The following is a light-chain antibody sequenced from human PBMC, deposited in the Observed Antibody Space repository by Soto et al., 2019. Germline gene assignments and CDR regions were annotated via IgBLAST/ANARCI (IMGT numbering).Light chain of an antibody. CDR2: GAS. Sequence: EIVMTQSPATLSVSPGEGATLSCRASQSVGSYLAWYQQKPGQAPRLLIFGASTRAAGIPARFSGSGSGTGFTLSISSLQSEDFAVYYCQQYDNWPRTFGQGTKVEI. CDR3: QQYDNWPRT. J-gene: IGKJ1*01. V-gene: IGKV3-15*01. CDR1: QSVGSY.